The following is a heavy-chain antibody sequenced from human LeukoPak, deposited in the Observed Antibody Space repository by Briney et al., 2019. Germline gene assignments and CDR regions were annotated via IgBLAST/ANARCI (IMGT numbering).Heavy chain of an antibody. CDR1: GFNFHDCA. CDR2: TTWDGGST. D-gene: IGHD2-2*02. CDR3: AKDRYTGASWGLLDY. Sequence: GGSLRLSCAASGFNFHDCAMHWVRHVLGQGLEWISLTTWDGGSTYYGDSVKGRFTISRDNSKNSLFLQMNSLRIEDTALYYCAKDRYTGASWGLLDYWGQGTLVTVSS. V-gene: IGHV3-43D*03. J-gene: IGHJ4*02.